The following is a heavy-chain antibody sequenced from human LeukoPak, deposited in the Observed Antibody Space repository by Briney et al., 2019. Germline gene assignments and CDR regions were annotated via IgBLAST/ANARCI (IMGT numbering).Heavy chain of an antibody. CDR3: AKDLAQYSYGLNAY. V-gene: IGHV3-7*03. CDR1: GFTFDDYG. CDR2: IKQDGSEK. J-gene: IGHJ4*02. D-gene: IGHD5-18*01. Sequence: GGSLRLSCAASGFTFDDYGMSWVRQAPGKGLEWVANIKQDGSEKYYVDSVKGRFTISRDNAKNSLYLQMNSLRAEDTAVYYCAKDLAQYSYGLNAYWGQGTLVTVSS.